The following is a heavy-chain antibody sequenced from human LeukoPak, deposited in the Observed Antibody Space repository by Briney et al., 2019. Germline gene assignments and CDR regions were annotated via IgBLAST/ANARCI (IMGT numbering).Heavy chain of an antibody. V-gene: IGHV3-7*01. CDR3: ARLLGDRTIYDY. D-gene: IGHD1-26*01. CDR1: RFTFYTYW. CDR2: IKGDGSEK. Sequence: GGSLRLSSAASRFTFYTYWMSWVRQAPGKGLEWVATIKGDGSEKYYVDPVKGRFTISRDNAKNSLYLQMNSLRVEDTAVYYCARLLGDRTIYDYWGQGTLVTVSS. J-gene: IGHJ4*02.